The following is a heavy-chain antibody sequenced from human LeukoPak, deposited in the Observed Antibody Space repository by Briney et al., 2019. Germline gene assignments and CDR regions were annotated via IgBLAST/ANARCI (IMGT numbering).Heavy chain of an antibody. J-gene: IGHJ6*03. Sequence: GGSLRLSCAASGFTFSSYSMNWVRQAPGKGLEWVSSISSSSGYIYYADSVKGRFTISRDNAKNSLYLQMNSLRAEDTAVYYCARGLPIAVAGTPPYMDVWGKGTTVTVSS. CDR2: ISSSSGYI. CDR1: GFTFSSYS. CDR3: ARGLPIAVAGTPPYMDV. D-gene: IGHD6-19*01. V-gene: IGHV3-21*01.